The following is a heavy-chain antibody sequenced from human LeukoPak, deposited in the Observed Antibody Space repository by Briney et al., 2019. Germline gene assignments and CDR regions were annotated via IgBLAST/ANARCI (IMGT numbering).Heavy chain of an antibody. CDR2: ISGRGRST. J-gene: IGHJ4*02. D-gene: IGHD5-24*01. V-gene: IGHV3-23*01. CDR3: ASVKEMATTYYFDY. CDR1: EFTFNDYG. Sequence: AGGSLRLSCAASEFTFNDYGMSWVRQAPGKGLEWVSTISGRGRSTYYADSVKGRFIISRDNSKNTLHLQMNSLRTEDTAVYYCASVKEMATTYYFDYWGQGTLVTVSS.